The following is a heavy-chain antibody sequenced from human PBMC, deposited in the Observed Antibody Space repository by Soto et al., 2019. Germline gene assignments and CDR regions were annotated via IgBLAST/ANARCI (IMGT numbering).Heavy chain of an antibody. CDR1: GDSISNSRFY. Sequence: SETLSLTCSVSGDSISNSRFYWAWIRQPPGEGLEWIGSIYHTGNAYYNPSLQSRVTISVDTSKNQFSLKLSSVTAADTAVYYCARHSGFTSGWFSIAYWGQGTLVTVSS. J-gene: IGHJ4*02. V-gene: IGHV4-39*01. D-gene: IGHD6-19*01. CDR3: ARHSGFTSGWFSIAY. CDR2: IYHTGNA.